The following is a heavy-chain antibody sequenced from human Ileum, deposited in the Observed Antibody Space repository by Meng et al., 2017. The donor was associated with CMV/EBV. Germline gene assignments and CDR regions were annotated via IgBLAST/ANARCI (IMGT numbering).Heavy chain of an antibody. D-gene: IGHD1-26*01. J-gene: IGHJ4*02. CDR3: AKDRQDDGIWEFDS. V-gene: IGHV3-23*02. CDR1: GFTLRLYT. Sequence: CAAYGFTLRLYTMSWVRQAPGEGLEWIAGVFQGGNTFYGDSVKGRFTISRDNSKSRVYLQMNSLKVEDTAVYYCAKDRQDDGIWEFDSWGQGTLVTVSS. CDR2: VFQGGNT.